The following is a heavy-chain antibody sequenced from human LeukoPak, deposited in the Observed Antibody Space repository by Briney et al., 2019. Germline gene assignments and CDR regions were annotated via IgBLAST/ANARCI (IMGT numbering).Heavy chain of an antibody. CDR2: IKEDGSDK. J-gene: IGHJ6*04. D-gene: IGHD3-16*01. CDR3: VRESSVWVGPGICRPLDV. CDR1: GFTFSDYW. V-gene: IGHV3-7*01. Sequence: GGSLRLSRAVSGFTFSDYWMTWVRQAPGRGLEWVANIKEDGSDKQYVDSVQGRFTISRDNAENSLYLQMNSLRAEDTAVYYCVRESSVWVGPGICRPLDVWGKGTAVTVSS.